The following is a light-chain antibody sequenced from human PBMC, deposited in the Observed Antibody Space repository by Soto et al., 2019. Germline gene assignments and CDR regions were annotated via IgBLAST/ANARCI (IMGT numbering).Light chain of an antibody. CDR1: QSVGRS. CDR3: QQYNNWPIT. Sequence: IVMTQSPGTLSVSPGERATLSCRASQSVGRSLAWYQQKPGQAPRLLIYGASTRATGIPARFSGSGSGTEFTLTISSLQSEDFAVYYCQQYNNWPITFGQGTRLEIK. CDR2: GAS. J-gene: IGKJ5*01. V-gene: IGKV3-15*01.